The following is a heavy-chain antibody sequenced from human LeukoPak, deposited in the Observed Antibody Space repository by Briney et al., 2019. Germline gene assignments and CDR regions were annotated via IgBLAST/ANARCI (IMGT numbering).Heavy chain of an antibody. CDR3: ACSYRSGSYSRYPFDY. D-gene: IGHD3-10*01. V-gene: IGHV1-69*13. CDR1: GGTFSSYA. Sequence: ASVTVSCTASGGTFSSYAISWVRQAPGQGLEWMGGIIPIFGTANYAQKFQGRVTITADESTSTAYMELSSLRSEDTAVYYCACSYRSGSYSRYPFDYWGQGTLVTVSS. J-gene: IGHJ4*02. CDR2: IIPIFGTA.